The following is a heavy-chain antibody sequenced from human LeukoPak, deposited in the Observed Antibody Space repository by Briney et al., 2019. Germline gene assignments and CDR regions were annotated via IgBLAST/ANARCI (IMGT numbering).Heavy chain of an antibody. CDR3: AKGGHYSFFDA. Sequence: PGGSLRLSCTVSGLTFRNYAKTWVRQAPGKGLEWLSTVSGKGDERFYADPVKGRFTLSRDNSKNTLNLQMNSLRVEDTALYYCAKGGHYSFFDAWGQGILVTVSS. V-gene: IGHV3-23*01. D-gene: IGHD3-10*01. CDR2: VSGKGDER. CDR1: GLTFRNYA. J-gene: IGHJ5*02.